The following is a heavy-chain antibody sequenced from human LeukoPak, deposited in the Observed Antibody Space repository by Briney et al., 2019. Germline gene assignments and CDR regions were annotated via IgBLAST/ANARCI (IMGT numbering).Heavy chain of an antibody. CDR3: ARDRGYYGSGLFDP. J-gene: IGHJ5*02. Sequence: SETLSLTCAVYGGSFSGYYWSWIRQPPGKGLEWIGYIYYSGSTNYNPSLKSRVTISVDTSKNQFSLKLSSVTAADTAVYYCARDRGYYGSGLFDPWGQGTLVTVSS. V-gene: IGHV4-59*01. CDR1: GGSFSGYY. CDR2: IYYSGST. D-gene: IGHD3-10*01.